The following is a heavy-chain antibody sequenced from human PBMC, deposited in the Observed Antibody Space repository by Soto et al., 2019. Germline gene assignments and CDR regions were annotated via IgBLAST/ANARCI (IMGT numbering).Heavy chain of an antibody. V-gene: IGHV3-23*01. CDR3: ATTLGYCSGGSCYSARQQIDY. D-gene: IGHD2-15*01. J-gene: IGHJ4*02. CDR1: GFTFSSYA. Sequence: PGGSLRLSCAASGFTFSSYAMSWVRQAPGKGLEWVSAISGSGGSTYYADSVKGRFTISRDNSKNTLYLQMNSLRAEDTAVYYCATTLGYCSGGSCYSARQQIDYWGQGTLVTVS. CDR2: ISGSGGST.